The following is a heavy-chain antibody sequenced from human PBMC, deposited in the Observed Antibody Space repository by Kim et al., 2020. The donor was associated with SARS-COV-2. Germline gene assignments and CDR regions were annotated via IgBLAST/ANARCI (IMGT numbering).Heavy chain of an antibody. V-gene: IGHV3-33*08. J-gene: IGHJ4*02. D-gene: IGHD3-10*01. CDR2: IYSDGINK. CDR3: ARDLRSIDSRGY. CDR1: GFTFSDYG. Sequence: GGSLRLSCVTSGFTFSDYGMHWVRQAPGKGLQWVAVIYSDGINKYYSDSVKGRFTISRDNSENTVYLQMNSLRTEDTAMYYCARDLRSIDSRGYWGQGTLVTVSS.